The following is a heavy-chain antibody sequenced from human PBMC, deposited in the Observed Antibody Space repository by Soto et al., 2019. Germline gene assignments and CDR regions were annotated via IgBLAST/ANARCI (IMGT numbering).Heavy chain of an antibody. J-gene: IGHJ4*02. CDR3: AKAFCDAAPCFPCES. CDR2: ISNRGSSA. Sequence: EVHLVQSGGGLVQPGESLSLSCVASGFTFNDYAMHWVRQTPGKGLEWVAAISNRGSSAYYAVSVKCRFTISRDKSTKTLSRHMHTLRVEDTAVYFCAKAFCDAAPCFPCESWGQGTPVAVSP. CDR1: GFTFNDYA. D-gene: IGHD2-21*01. V-gene: IGHV3-23*04.